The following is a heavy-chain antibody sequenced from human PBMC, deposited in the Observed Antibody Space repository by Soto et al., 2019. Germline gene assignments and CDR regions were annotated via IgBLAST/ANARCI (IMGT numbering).Heavy chain of an antibody. CDR3: AKEMYNWKTLGMDV. D-gene: IGHD1-20*01. Sequence: PGGSLRLSCAASGFTFSSYGMHWVRQAPGKGLEWVAVISYDGSNKYYADSVKGRFTISRDNSKNTLYLQMNSLRAEDTAVYYCAKEMYNWKTLGMDVWGQGTTVTVSS. CDR2: ISYDGSNK. J-gene: IGHJ6*02. CDR1: GFTFSSYG. V-gene: IGHV3-30*18.